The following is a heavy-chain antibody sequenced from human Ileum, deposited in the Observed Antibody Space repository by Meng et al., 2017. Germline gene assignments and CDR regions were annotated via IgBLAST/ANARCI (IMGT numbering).Heavy chain of an antibody. D-gene: IGHD3-10*01. V-gene: IGHV1-24*01. Sequence: ASVKVSCKVSGYTLTELSMHWVRQAPGKGLEWMGGFDPEDGETIYAQKFQGRVTMTEDTSTDTAYMELSSLRSEDTAVYYCATEYYYGSGDSRKNNNWFNPWAQGPLV. CDR3: ATEYYYGSGDSRKNNNWFNP. CDR2: FDPEDGET. CDR1: GYTLTELS. J-gene: IGHJ5*02.